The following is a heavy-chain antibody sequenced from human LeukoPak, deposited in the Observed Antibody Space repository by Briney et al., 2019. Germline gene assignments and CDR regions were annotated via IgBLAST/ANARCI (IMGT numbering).Heavy chain of an antibody. J-gene: IGHJ4*02. CDR2: IWYDGSNK. CDR3: ARGSVTTVYYFDY. V-gene: IGHV3-33*01. CDR1: GFTFSSYG. Sequence: PGRSLRLSCAASGFTFSSYGMHWVRQAPGKGLEWVAVIWYDGSNKYYADSVKGRFTISRDNSKNTLYLQMNSPRAEDTAVYYCARGSVTTVYYFDYWGQGTLVTVSS. D-gene: IGHD4-17*01.